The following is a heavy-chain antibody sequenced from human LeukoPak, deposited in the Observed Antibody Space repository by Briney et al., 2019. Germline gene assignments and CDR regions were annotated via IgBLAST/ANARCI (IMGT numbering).Heavy chain of an antibody. D-gene: IGHD3-22*01. CDR3: ASSYYYDSSGYFR. CDR1: GGSISSSSYY. V-gene: IGHV4-39*01. Sequence: PSETLSLTCTVSGGSISSSSYYWGWIRQPPGKGLEWIGSIYYSGSTYYNPSLKSRATISVDTSKNQFSLKLSSVTAADTAVYYCASSYYYDSSGYFRWGQGTLVIVSS. J-gene: IGHJ4*02. CDR2: IYYSGST.